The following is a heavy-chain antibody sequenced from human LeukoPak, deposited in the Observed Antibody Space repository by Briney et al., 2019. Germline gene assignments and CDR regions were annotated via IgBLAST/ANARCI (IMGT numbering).Heavy chain of an antibody. V-gene: IGHV3-23*01. CDR1: GFTLSNYA. CDR2: INGSGDKT. J-gene: IGHJ4*02. D-gene: IGHD4-17*01. Sequence: GGTLRLSCAASGFTLSNYAMNWVRQAPGKGLEWVSSINGSGDKTYYADSVKGRFTISRDNSKNTLYLQMNSQRAEDTAVYNCAKDLTTVTNYWGQGTLVTVSS. CDR3: AKDLTTVTNY.